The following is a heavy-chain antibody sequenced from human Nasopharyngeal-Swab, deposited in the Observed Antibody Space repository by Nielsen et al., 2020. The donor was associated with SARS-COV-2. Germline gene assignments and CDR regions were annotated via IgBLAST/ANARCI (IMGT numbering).Heavy chain of an antibody. CDR3: ARDMGESSGWPDPFDY. D-gene: IGHD6-19*01. Sequence: QAPGKGLEWIGYIYYSGRTNYNPSLRSRVTISVDTSKNQFSLKLSSVTAADTAVYYCARDMGESSGWPDPFDYWGQGTLVTVSS. J-gene: IGHJ4*02. CDR2: IYYSGRT. V-gene: IGHV4-59*01.